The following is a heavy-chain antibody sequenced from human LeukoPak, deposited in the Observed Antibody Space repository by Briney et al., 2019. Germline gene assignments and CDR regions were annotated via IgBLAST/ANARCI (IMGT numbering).Heavy chain of an antibody. J-gene: IGHJ3*02. D-gene: IGHD3-16*01. Sequence: GGSLRLSCAASGFTFSSYAMSWVRQAPGKGLEWVSAISGSGGSTYYADPVKGRFTISRDNSKNTLYLQMNSLRAEDTAVYYCAKGYVRRSDAFDIWGQGTMVTVSS. CDR2: ISGSGGST. CDR3: AKGYVRRSDAFDI. CDR1: GFTFSSYA. V-gene: IGHV3-23*01.